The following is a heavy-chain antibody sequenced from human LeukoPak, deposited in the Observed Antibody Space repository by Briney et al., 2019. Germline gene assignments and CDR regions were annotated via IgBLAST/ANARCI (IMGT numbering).Heavy chain of an antibody. J-gene: IGHJ4*02. CDR2: INTSGGST. Sequence: SVKVSCKASGYTFTNYYMHWVRQAPGQGLEWMGIINTSGGSTTYAQKFQGRVTMTRDTSTSTVYMELSSLRSEDTALYYCARGPGRYYFDYWGQGTLVTVSS. CDR1: GYTFTNYY. CDR3: ARGPGRYYFDY. V-gene: IGHV1-46*01.